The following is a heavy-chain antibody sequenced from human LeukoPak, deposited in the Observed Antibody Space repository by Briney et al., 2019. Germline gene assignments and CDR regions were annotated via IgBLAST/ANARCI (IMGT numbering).Heavy chain of an antibody. J-gene: IGHJ4*02. D-gene: IGHD3-9*01. CDR1: GFTFSSYA. Sequence: GGSLRLSCAASGFTFSSYAMSWVRQAPGKGLEWVSAISGSGGSTYYADSVKGRFTTSRDNSKNTLYLQMNSLRAEDTAVYYCAKSPTGILTGYSTPSDYWGQGTLVTVSS. V-gene: IGHV3-23*01. CDR2: ISGSGGST. CDR3: AKSPTGILTGYSTPSDY.